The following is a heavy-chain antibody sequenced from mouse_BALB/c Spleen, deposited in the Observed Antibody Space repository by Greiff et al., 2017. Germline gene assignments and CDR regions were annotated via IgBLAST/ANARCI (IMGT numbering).Heavy chain of an antibody. CDR1: GFTFSSFG. V-gene: IGHV5-17*02. J-gene: IGHJ4*01. Sequence: EVQGVESGGGLVQPGGSRKLSCAASGFTFSSFGMHWVRQAPEKGLEWVAYISSGSSTIYYADTVKGRFTISRDNPKNTLFLQMTSLRSEDTAMYYCARGPFYAMDYWGQGTSVTVSS. CDR2: ISSGSSTI. CDR3: ARGPFYAMDY.